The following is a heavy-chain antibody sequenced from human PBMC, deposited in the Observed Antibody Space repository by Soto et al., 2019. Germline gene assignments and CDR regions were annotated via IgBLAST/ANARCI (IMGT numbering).Heavy chain of an antibody. J-gene: IGHJ3*02. Sequence: SVKVSCKASGYTFTGYYTHWVRQAPGQGLEWMGRIIPILGIANYAQKFQGRVTITADKSTSTAYMELSSLRSEDTAVYYCARWVQYYYDSSGSRRAFDIWGQGTMVTVSS. D-gene: IGHD3-22*01. CDR3: ARWVQYYYDSSGSRRAFDI. V-gene: IGHV1-69*02. CDR2: IIPILGIA. CDR1: GYTFTGYY.